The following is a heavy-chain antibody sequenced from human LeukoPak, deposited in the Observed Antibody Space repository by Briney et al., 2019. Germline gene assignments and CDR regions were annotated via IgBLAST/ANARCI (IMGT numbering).Heavy chain of an antibody. V-gene: IGHV3-30*02. D-gene: IGHD5-12*01. CDR3: AKIRSGYALFDY. CDR1: GFNFEFHG. CDR2: LRYDGSNK. J-gene: IGHJ4*02. Sequence: GGTLRLSCVASGFNFEFHGMSWVRQAPGKGLEWVAFLRYDGSNKYYTDSVKGRFTISRDNSKNTLYLQMDSLRADDTAVYYCAKIRSGYALFDYWGQGTLVTVSS.